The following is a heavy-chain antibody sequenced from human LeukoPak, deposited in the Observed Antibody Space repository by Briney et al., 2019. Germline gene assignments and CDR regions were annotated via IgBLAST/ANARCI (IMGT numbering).Heavy chain of an antibody. D-gene: IGHD3-3*01. CDR2: ISYDGSNK. Sequence: PSGGSLRLSCAASGFTFSSNAMHWVRQAPGKGLEWVAVISYDGSNKYYADSVKGRFTISRDNSKNTLYLQMNSLRAEDTAVYYCARGPRFLEWLLVDYWGQGTLVTVSS. J-gene: IGHJ4*02. CDR3: ARGPRFLEWLLVDY. V-gene: IGHV3-30-3*01. CDR1: GFTFSSNA.